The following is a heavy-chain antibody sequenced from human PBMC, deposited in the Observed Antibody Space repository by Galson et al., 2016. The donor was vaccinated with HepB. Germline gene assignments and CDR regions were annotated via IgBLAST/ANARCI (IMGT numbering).Heavy chain of an antibody. CDR2: IWYDGSHN. V-gene: IGHV3-33*01. J-gene: IGHJ4*02. CDR3: ARGWFGDRPAGPFDY. D-gene: IGHD3-10*01. CDR1: GFTFSSYG. Sequence: SLRLSCAASGFTFSSYGMHWVRQAPGKGLEWVAAIWYDGSHNYYADSLKGRLPISRDNSKSTLYLQMNGLRAEDTAVYYCARGWFGDRPAGPFDYWGQGTLVTVSS.